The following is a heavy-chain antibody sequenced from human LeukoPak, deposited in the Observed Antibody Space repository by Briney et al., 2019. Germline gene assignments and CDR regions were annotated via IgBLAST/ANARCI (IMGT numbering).Heavy chain of an antibody. V-gene: IGHV3-74*01. CDR2: IISDGSST. CDR1: GFTFSNYW. CDR3: ARDGSLPDY. Sequence: GGSLRLSCAASGFTFSNYWMHWVRQTPGKGLVWVSRIISDGSSTSYADSVKGRFTISRDNAKNTLYRQMNSLRAEDTAVYFCARDGSLPDYWGQGTLVTVSS. J-gene: IGHJ4*02.